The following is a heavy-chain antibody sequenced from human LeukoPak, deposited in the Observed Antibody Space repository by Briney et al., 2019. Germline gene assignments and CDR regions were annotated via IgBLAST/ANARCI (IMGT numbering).Heavy chain of an antibody. V-gene: IGHV3-30*02. CDR3: AKDKSMVRELDY. CDR1: GFSFSTYG. J-gene: IGHJ4*02. D-gene: IGHD3-10*01. Sequence: GGSLRLSCAASGFSFSTYGMHWVRQAPGKGLEWLAFIQSDGRNKYYADSVKGRFTISRDNSKNTLFLQVNSLRAEDTAVYYCAKDKSMVRELDYWGQGNLVTVSS. CDR2: IQSDGRNK.